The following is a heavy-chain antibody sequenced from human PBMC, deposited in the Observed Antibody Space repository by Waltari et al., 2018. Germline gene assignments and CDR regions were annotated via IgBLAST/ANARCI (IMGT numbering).Heavy chain of an antibody. CDR2: ISYNGAT. J-gene: IGHJ3*01. Sequence: GWIRQPPGQGLECIGTISYNGATYSSPSLRGRVTVSRDTSMNQLSLKLGSVTAADTAVYYCATYIGASIGTAAFDVWGQGTMVTVSS. D-gene: IGHD5-12*01. CDR3: ATYIGASIGTAAFDV. V-gene: IGHV4-39*01.